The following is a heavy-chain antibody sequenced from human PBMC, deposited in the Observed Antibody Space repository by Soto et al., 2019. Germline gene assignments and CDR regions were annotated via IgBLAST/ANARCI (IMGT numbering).Heavy chain of an antibody. CDR2: VSSDGSYK. D-gene: IGHD2-2*01. Sequence: QVQLVESGGGVVQPGRSLRLSCAASGFSFSSYGIHWVRQAPGRGLQWVAFVSSDGSYKYYAESVKGRFTVSRDNSENTLFLQMSRLRPEAAAVYYCTKEVAMPTLTTVEGDNAFDVWGQGTTVTVSS. J-gene: IGHJ6*02. V-gene: IGHV3-30*18. CDR1: GFSFSSYG. CDR3: TKEVAMPTLTTVEGDNAFDV.